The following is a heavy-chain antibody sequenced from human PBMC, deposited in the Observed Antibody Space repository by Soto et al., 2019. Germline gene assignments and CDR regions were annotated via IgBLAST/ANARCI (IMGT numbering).Heavy chain of an antibody. CDR1: GFIFETVG. V-gene: IGHV3-15*01. CDR3: ITGYCGGGGVCYR. Sequence: EVQLVESGGGLEKPGGSLRLSGAASGFIFETVGMSWVRQDPGKGLEWVGLIRSTANGGTTDYAAPVKGRFTISRDASKDTLDLQMDSLKSEDTGVYYCITGYCGGGGVCYRWGQGTLGTVSA. D-gene: IGHD2-15*01. J-gene: IGHJ5*02. CDR2: IRSTANGGTT.